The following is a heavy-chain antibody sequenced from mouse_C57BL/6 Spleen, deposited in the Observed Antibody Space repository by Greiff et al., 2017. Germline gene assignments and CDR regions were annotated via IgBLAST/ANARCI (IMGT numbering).Heavy chain of an antibody. Sequence: QVTLKESGPGILQSSQTLSLTCSFSGFSLSTSGMGVSWIRQPSGKGLEWLAHIYWDDDKRSNPFLKSRLINSKDTSRTQVFRKITSVDTADTATYYCARRADYSIYYYAMDYWGQGTSVTVSS. V-gene: IGHV8-12*01. CDR2: IYWDDDK. CDR1: GFSLSTSGMG. J-gene: IGHJ4*01. CDR3: ARRADYSIYYYAMDY. D-gene: IGHD2-5*01.